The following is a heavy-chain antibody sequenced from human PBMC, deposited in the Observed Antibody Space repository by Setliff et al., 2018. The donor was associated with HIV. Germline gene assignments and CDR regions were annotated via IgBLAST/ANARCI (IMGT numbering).Heavy chain of an antibody. V-gene: IGHV3-7*01. CDR2: IKQDGIEK. J-gene: IGHJ3*02. Sequence: GSLRLSCVASGFTFSNYWMAWLRQAPGKGLEWVANIKQDGIEKIYVDSVEGRFTISRDNSKDTVSLEMTSLTSEDTAMYYCARDRVEAERGAFDIWGQGTMVTVSS. CDR3: ARDRVEAERGAFDI. D-gene: IGHD1-26*01. CDR1: GFTFSNYW.